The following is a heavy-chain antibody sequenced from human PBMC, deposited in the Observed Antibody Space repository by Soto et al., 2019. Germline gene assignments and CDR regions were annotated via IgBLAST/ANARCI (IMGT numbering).Heavy chain of an antibody. J-gene: IGHJ6*02. CDR3: ARNKLRFLERRVTYYYYGMDV. V-gene: IGHV3-30-3*01. D-gene: IGHD3-3*01. CDR1: GFTFSSYA. CDR2: ISYDGSNK. Sequence: PGGSLRLSCAASGFTFSSYAMHWVRQAPGKGLEWVAVISYDGSNKYYADSVKGRFTISRDNSKNTLYLQMNSLRAEDTAVYYCARNKLRFLERRVTYYYYGMDVWGQGTTVTVSS.